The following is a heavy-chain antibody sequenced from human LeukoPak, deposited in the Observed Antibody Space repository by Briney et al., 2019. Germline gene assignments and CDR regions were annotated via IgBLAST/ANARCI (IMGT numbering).Heavy chain of an antibody. D-gene: IGHD2-2*01. CDR3: ARDDCSTTPCYAY. V-gene: IGHV3-7*01. CDR2: IKQDGSEQ. Sequence: PGGSLRLSCAASGFSFSSNWMNWVRQAPGKGLEWVANIKQDGSEQYYVDSVKGRFTISRDNARNSLYLQMNSLRAEDTAVYYCARDDCSTTPCYAYWGQGTLVTVSS. CDR1: GFSFSSNW. J-gene: IGHJ4*02.